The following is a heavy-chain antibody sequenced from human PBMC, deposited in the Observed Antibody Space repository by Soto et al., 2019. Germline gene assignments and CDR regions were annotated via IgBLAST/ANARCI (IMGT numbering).Heavy chain of an antibody. V-gene: IGHV4-34*01. D-gene: IGHD3-16*02. J-gene: IGHJ4*02. CDR2: INHSGST. CDR3: ARRPAYDYVWGSYRPSWYFDY. Sequence: SSDTLSFTCTASGSSIRCYGLIWLRPPPGKGLEWIGEINHSGSTNYIPSLKSRVTISVDTTKNQFSLKLSSVTAADTAVYYCARRPAYDYVWGSYRPSWYFDYWGQGTLVPVSS. CDR1: GSSIRCYG.